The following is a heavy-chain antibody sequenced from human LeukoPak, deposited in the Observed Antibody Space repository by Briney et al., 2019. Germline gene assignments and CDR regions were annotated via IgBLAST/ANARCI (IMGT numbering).Heavy chain of an antibody. Sequence: ASVKVSCKPSGYTFTGAYVRWVRQAPGQGLEWMGWINPNSGETKFAQKFQGRVTMTRDTSISTVYMDLGGLRSDDTAVYYCARVLFNSGYDYWGQGSLVTVSS. J-gene: IGHJ4*02. CDR3: ARVLFNSGYDY. V-gene: IGHV1-2*02. CDR1: GYTFTGAY. D-gene: IGHD3-9*01. CDR2: INPNSGET.